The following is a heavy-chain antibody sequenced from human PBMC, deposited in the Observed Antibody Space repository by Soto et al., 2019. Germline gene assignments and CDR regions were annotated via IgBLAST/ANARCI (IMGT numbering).Heavy chain of an antibody. V-gene: IGHV1-3*01. CDR2: INAGNGNT. Sequence: ALVKISCKASGYSFTSYSIHWVRQAPGQRLEWMGWINAGNGNTKYSQKLQGRVTITRETSASTAYMELSSLRSEDTAAYYCAREHEVWSQHCCENWGKGNLVNVSS. J-gene: IGHJ4*02. CDR1: GYSFTSYS. D-gene: IGHD2-21*01. CDR3: AREHEVWSQHCCEN.